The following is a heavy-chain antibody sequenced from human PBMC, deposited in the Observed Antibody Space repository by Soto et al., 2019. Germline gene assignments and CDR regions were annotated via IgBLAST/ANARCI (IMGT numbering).Heavy chain of an antibody. D-gene: IGHD1-7*01. CDR3: ARLTGTIVDWFDP. CDR1: AYNFANYW. J-gene: IGHJ5*02. Sequence: EVQLVQSGAEVKTPGESLKISCKGSAYNFANYWIGWVRQRPGKGLQWMGIIYPGDSDTRYSPSFQGQVTISADKSLSTAYLQWNSLKASDTAIYYCARLTGTIVDWFDPWGQGTLVTVSS. CDR2: IYPGDSDT. V-gene: IGHV5-51*01.